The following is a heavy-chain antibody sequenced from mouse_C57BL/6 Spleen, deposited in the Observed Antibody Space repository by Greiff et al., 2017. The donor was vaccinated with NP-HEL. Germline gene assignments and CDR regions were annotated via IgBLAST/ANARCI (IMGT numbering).Heavy chain of an antibody. CDR2: IDPANGNT. V-gene: IGHV14-3*01. CDR3: ARKDTTVVDYYYAMDY. CDR1: GFNIKNTY. D-gene: IGHD1-1*01. Sequence: VQLKESVAELVRPGASVKLSCTASGFNIKNTYMHWVKQRPEQGLEWIGRIDPANGNTKYAPKFQGKATITADTSSNTAYLQLSSLTSEDTAIYYCARKDTTVVDYYYAMDYWGQGTSVTVSS. J-gene: IGHJ4*01.